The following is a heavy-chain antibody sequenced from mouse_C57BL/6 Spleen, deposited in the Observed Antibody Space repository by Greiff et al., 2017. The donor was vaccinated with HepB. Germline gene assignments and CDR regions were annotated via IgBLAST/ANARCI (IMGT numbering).Heavy chain of an antibody. Sequence: QVQLQQPGAELVRPGSSVKLSCKASGYTFTSYWMHWVKQRPIQGLEWIGNIDPSDSETHYNQKFKDKATLTVDKSSSTAYMQLSSLTSEDSAVYYCARSYYGNYVSWYFDVWGTGTTVTVSS. CDR2: IDPSDSET. J-gene: IGHJ1*03. CDR3: ARSYYGNYVSWYFDV. D-gene: IGHD2-1*01. V-gene: IGHV1-52*01. CDR1: GYTFTSYW.